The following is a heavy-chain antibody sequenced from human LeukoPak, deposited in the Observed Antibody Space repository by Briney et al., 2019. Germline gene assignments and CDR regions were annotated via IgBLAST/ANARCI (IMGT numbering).Heavy chain of an antibody. Sequence: AGGSLRLSCVASGFSFSRYGMHWARQSPGKGLEWVAFIRYDGSNKYYVDSVKGRFTISRDNSKNTLYLQMNSLRAEDTAVYYCAKEASRGSSFAYTPIEKPYYLDYWGQGTLVTVSS. J-gene: IGHJ4*02. D-gene: IGHD5-18*01. CDR2: IRYDGSNK. CDR3: AKEASRGSSFAYTPIEKPYYLDY. CDR1: GFSFSRYG. V-gene: IGHV3-30*02.